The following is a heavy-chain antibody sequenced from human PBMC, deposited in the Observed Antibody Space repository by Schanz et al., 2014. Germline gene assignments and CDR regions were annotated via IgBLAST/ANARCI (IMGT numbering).Heavy chain of an antibody. CDR3: VTEKRMESGTWAKAFDS. V-gene: IGHV1-46*01. CDR2: INPSGGST. CDR1: GYTFTTYY. J-gene: IGHJ3*02. D-gene: IGHD3-3*01. Sequence: QVQLVQSGAEVKKPGVSVKVSCKASGYTFTTYYIHWVRQAPGQGLEWMGKINPSGGSTSYAQKFQGRVTMTRDTSTSTVYMELSSLRSDDTAMYYCVTEKRMESGTWAKAFDSWGQGTWVTVSS.